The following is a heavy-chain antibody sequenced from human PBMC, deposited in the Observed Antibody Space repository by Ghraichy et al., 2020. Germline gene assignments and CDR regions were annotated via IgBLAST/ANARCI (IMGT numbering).Heavy chain of an antibody. Sequence: GGSLRLSCASSGFTFNSNVMHWVRQAPGKGLEWVAIISYDGSNKYYADSVRGRFTLSRDKFKNTLHLQMNSLSAEDTAVYYWAKDRVENTYYYDSSAYHDAFDIWGQGTMVTVSS. CDR3: AKDRVENTYYYDSSAYHDAFDI. D-gene: IGHD3-22*01. CDR1: GFTFNSNV. V-gene: IGHV3-30*18. J-gene: IGHJ3*02. CDR2: ISYDGSNK.